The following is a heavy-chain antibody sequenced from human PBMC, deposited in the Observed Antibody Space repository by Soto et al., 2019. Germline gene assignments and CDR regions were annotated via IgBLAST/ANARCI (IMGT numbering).Heavy chain of an antibody. V-gene: IGHV1-69*13. D-gene: IGHD4-17*01. J-gene: IGHJ6*02. Sequence: ASVKVSCKASGGTFSSYAISWVRQAPGQGLEWMGGIIPIFGTANYAQKFQGRVTITADESTSTAYMELSSLRSEDTAVYYCARKSAGDYRRYDYSDSMDVWCPAPTDPVSS. CDR1: GGTFSSYA. CDR2: IIPIFGTA. CDR3: ARKSAGDYRRYDYSDSMDV.